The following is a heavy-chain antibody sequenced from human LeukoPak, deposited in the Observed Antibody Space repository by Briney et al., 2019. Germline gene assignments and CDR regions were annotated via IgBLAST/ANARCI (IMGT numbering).Heavy chain of an antibody. CDR2: IGSRSNTI. CDR1: GFPFSSYS. Sequence: GGSLRLPCAASGFPFSSYSMNWVRQAPRKGLEWVSYIGSRSNTIYYADSVKGRLTISRDNAKNSLYLQMDSLRAEDTAVYYCARSRSTIFESWFDPWGQGILVIVSS. J-gene: IGHJ5*02. CDR3: ARSRSTIFESWFDP. V-gene: IGHV3-48*01. D-gene: IGHD3-3*01.